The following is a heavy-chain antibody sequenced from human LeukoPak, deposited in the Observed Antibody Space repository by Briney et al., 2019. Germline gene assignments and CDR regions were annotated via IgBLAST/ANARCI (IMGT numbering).Heavy chain of an antibody. J-gene: IGHJ4*02. CDR3: ARDSGYSGYSDY. V-gene: IGHV3-11*05. Sequence: GGSLRLSCAASGFTFSDYYMSWIRQAPGKGLEWVSYISSSSSYTDYADSVKGRFTISRDNAKNSLNLQMNSLRAEDTAVYYCARDSGYSGYSDYWGQGTLVTVLS. CDR1: GFTFSDYY. CDR2: ISSSSSYT. D-gene: IGHD5-12*01.